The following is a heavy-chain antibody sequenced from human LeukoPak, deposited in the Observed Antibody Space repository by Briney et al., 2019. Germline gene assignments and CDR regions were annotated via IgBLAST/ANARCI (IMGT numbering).Heavy chain of an antibody. J-gene: IGHJ4*02. CDR1: GGSISSYY. Sequence: PSETLSLTCTVPGGSISSYYWTWIRQPPGKGLEWIGYIYAGANAEYNPSLRGRVAISVDTSKNQFSLNLNSATAADTAVYYCARGGLYANIRYDYWGQGALVTVSS. D-gene: IGHD3/OR15-3a*01. CDR3: ARGGLYANIRYDY. CDR2: IYAGANA. V-gene: IGHV4-59*01.